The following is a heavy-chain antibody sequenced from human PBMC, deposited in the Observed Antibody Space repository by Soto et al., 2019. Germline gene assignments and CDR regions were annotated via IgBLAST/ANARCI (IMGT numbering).Heavy chain of an antibody. D-gene: IGHD6-13*01. CDR1: GGTFSSYA. CDR3: TLSSWVYGYYYYGMDV. Sequence: SLKVSCKASGGTFSSYAISWVRQAPGQGLEWMGGIIPIFGTANYAQKFQGRVTITADESTSTAYMELSSLRSEDTAVYYCTLSSWVYGYYYYGMDVWGQGTTVTVSS. J-gene: IGHJ6*02. CDR2: IIPIFGTA. V-gene: IGHV1-69*13.